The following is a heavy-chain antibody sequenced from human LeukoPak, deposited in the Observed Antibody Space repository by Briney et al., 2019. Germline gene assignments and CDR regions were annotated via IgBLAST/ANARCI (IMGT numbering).Heavy chain of an antibody. CDR3: ARVLGVSPYYFDY. V-gene: IGHV4-31*03. CDR1: GGSISSGGYY. J-gene: IGHJ4*02. D-gene: IGHD3-16*01. Sequence: PSQTLSLTCTVSGGSISSGGYYWSWIRQHPGKGLEWIGYIYYSGSDYYDPSLKSRTTISVDTSKNQFSLKLSSVTAADTAVYYCARVLGVSPYYFDYWCQGTLVTVSS. CDR2: IYYSGSD.